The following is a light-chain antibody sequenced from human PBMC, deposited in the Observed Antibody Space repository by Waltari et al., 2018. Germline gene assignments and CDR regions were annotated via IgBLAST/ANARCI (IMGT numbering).Light chain of an antibody. Sequence: DIRITQSPSTLSASAGDRVIISCRASPSISKWLAWYQQKPGKAPKLLIYEASTLQSGVPSRFSGTGSGTDFTLTISSLQPDDFATYYCQQYNSYSLLTFGGGTKVEIK. V-gene: IGKV1-5*03. J-gene: IGKJ4*01. CDR2: EAS. CDR1: PSISKW. CDR3: QQYNSYSLLT.